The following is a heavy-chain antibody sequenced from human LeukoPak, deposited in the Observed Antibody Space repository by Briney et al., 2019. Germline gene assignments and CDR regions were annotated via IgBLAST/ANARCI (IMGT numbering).Heavy chain of an antibody. CDR3: AEETRDQQW. Sequence: SQTLSLTCAISGDSVSSNSAAWNWIRQSPSSGLEWLGRTYYRSKWYNEYAVSVKSRITINPDTSKNQFSLHLDSVTPEDTAVYYCAEETRDQQWWGQGALVTVSS. V-gene: IGHV6-1*01. J-gene: IGHJ4*02. CDR2: TYYRSKWYN. D-gene: IGHD6-19*01. CDR1: GDSVSSNSAA.